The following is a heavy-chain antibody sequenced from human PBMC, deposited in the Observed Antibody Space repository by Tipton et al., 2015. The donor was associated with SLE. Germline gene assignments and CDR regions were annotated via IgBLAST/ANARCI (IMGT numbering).Heavy chain of an antibody. J-gene: IGHJ3*02. V-gene: IGHV4-31*03. CDR3: ASCSRSDAFDI. CDR2: IYYSGST. Sequence: TLSLTCTVSGGSISSGGYYWSWIRQHPGKGLEWIGYIYYSGSTYYNPSLKSRVTISVDTSKNQFSLKLGSVTAADTAVYYCASCSRSDAFDIWGQGTMVTVSS. CDR1: GGSISSGGYY. D-gene: IGHD2-2*01.